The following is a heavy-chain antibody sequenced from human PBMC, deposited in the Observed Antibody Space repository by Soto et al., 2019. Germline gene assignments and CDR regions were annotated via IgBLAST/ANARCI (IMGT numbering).Heavy chain of an antibody. D-gene: IGHD6-19*01. J-gene: IGHJ6*02. CDR3: SRRQDIGGGWHYYAMDV. V-gene: IGHV5-10-1*01. CDR2: IDPSDSYT. Sequence: LGESLKISCKGSGYIFSNYWITWVRQMPGKGLEWLGRIDPSDSYTNYSPSFQGHVTISADKSISTAYLQWSSLKASDTAVYYCSRRQDIGGGWHYYAMDVWGQGSAVTVSS. CDR1: GYIFSNYW.